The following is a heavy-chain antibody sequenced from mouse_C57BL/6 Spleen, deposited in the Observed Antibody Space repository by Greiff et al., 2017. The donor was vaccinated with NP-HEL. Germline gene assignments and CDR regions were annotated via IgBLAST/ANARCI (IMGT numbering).Heavy chain of an antibody. J-gene: IGHJ2*01. CDR3: ASLNYYGSSWGYYFDY. CDR2: IWTGGGT. CDR1: GFSLTSYA. V-gene: IGHV2-9-1*01. Sequence: QVQLKESGPGLVAPSQSLSITCTVSGFSLTSYAISWVRQPPGKGLEWLGVIWTGGGTNYNSALKSRLSISKDNSKSQVFLKMNSLQTDDTARYYCASLNYYGSSWGYYFDYWGQGTTLTVSS. D-gene: IGHD1-1*01.